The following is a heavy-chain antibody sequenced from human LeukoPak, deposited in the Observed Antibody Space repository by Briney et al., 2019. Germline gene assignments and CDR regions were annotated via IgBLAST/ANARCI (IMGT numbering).Heavy chain of an antibody. CDR1: GFTFSSYN. CDR2: ITSSSTYI. J-gene: IGHJ4*02. D-gene: IGHD3-22*01. CDR3: ARGRVSRPMTPPDY. V-gene: IGHV3-21*03. Sequence: GGSLRLSCAASGFTFSSYNMNWVRQAPGKGLEWVSSITSSSTYIYYADSVKGRFTISRDNFKNMLYLQMNSLRAEDTAVYYCARGRVSRPMTPPDYWGQGTLVAVSS.